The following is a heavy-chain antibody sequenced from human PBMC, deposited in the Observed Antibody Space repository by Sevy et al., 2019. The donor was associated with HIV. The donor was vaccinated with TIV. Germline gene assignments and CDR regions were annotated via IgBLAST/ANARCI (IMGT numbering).Heavy chain of an antibody. J-gene: IGHJ6*02. Sequence: ASVKVSCKASGYTLTTYYIHWVRQAPGQGLEWMGLIDPSGSTRYAQKFQGRVSMTGDTSTTTLYMELSSLTSEDTAVYYCARDRDLSGSYLEYYYYAMDVWGQGTTVTVSS. D-gene: IGHD1-26*01. CDR3: ARDRDLSGSYLEYYYYAMDV. CDR1: GYTLTTYY. V-gene: IGHV1-46*01. CDR2: IDPSGST.